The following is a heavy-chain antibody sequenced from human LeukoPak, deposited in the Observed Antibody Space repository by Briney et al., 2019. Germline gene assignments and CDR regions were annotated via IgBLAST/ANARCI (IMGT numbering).Heavy chain of an antibody. Sequence: GGSPRLSCAASGFTFSDHYMNWIRQVPGKGLEWVSYISQTGSFTTYADSVKGRFTISRDNAKNSLYLQMHSLRADDTAVYYCARDRWTPAVTAWLGLYYYYGMDVWGQGTTVTVSS. V-gene: IGHV3-11*06. D-gene: IGHD2-21*02. J-gene: IGHJ6*02. CDR1: GFTFSDHY. CDR2: ISQTGSFT. CDR3: ARDRWTPAVTAWLGLYYYYGMDV.